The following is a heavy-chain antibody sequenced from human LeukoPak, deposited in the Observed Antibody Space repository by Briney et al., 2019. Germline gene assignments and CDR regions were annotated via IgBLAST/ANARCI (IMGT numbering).Heavy chain of an antibody. CDR2: ISTSSSTI. J-gene: IGHJ6*03. D-gene: IGHD5-18*01. CDR1: GFTFSDYT. Sequence: GGSLRLSCAVSGFTFSDYTMTWVRQAPGKGLEWVSYISTSSSTIYYADSVKGRFTISRDNTKNALYLQMNSLRAEDTAVYYCARVPTGYTLGYGYYYYYMDVWGKGTTVTVSS. CDR3: ARVPTGYTLGYGYYYYYMDV. V-gene: IGHV3-48*04.